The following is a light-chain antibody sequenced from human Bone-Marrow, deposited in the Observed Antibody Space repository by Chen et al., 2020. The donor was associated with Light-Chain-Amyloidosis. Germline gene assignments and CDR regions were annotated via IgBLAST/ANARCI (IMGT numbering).Light chain of an antibody. J-gene: IGLJ1*01. CDR2: EVT. CDR3: SSYAITNTLV. Sequence: QSALTQPASVSGSPGQSITISCTGTSSDVGGDNHVSWYQQHPDKAPKLMIYEVTNRPSWVPDRFSGSNADNTASLTISGLPPEDAADYFCSSYAITNTLVFGSGTRVTVL. V-gene: IGLV2-14*01. CDR1: SSDVGGDNH.